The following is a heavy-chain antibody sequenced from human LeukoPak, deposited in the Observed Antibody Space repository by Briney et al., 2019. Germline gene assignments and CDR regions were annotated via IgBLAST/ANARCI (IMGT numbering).Heavy chain of an antibody. Sequence: GGSLRLSCAASGFTFSSAYMSWARQAPGKGLEWVGRIKSKPDGGTTDYGAPVKGRFTISRDHSTNTLYLQMNSLKTEDTAVYYCTTDRGITARPVFDYWGQGTLVTVSS. CDR2: IKSKPDGGTT. V-gene: IGHV3-15*01. D-gene: IGHD6-6*01. J-gene: IGHJ4*02. CDR1: GFTFSSAY. CDR3: TTDRGITARPVFDY.